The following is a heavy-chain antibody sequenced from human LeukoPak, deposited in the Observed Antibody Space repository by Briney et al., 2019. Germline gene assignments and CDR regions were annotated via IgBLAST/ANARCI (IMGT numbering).Heavy chain of an antibody. CDR1: GGSFSGYY. J-gene: IGHJ6*03. V-gene: IGHV4-34*01. CDR2: INHSGST. D-gene: IGHD5-12*01. CDR3: ARLCSGYGFYYYYYMDV. Sequence: SETQSLTCAVYGGSFSGYYWSWIRQPPGKGLEWIGEINHSGSTNYNPSLKSRVTISVDTSKNQFSLKLSSVTAADTAVYYCARLCSGYGFYYYYYMDVWGKGTTVTISS.